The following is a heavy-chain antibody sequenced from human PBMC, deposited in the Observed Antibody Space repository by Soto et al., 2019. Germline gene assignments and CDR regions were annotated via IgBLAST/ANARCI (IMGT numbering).Heavy chain of an antibody. Sequence: PGGSLRLSCSASGFTFSSYAMHWVHQAPGKGLEYVSAISSNGGSTYYADSVKGRFTISRDNSKNTLYLQMSSLRAEDTAVYYCVKALRYFDWLPDFDYWGQGTLVTVSS. D-gene: IGHD3-9*01. V-gene: IGHV3-64D*06. J-gene: IGHJ4*02. CDR3: VKALRYFDWLPDFDY. CDR1: GFTFSSYA. CDR2: ISSNGGST.